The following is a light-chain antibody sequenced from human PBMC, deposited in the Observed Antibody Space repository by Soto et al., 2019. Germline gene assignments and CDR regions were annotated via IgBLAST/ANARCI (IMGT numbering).Light chain of an antibody. CDR3: QQSYLNPLT. CDR1: ETITRY. Sequence: DXRMTQSASSLSASVGDRVIITCRASETITRYLNWYQSKPGKAPSLMIYASSIFESGVPSMFSGSYSGTDFTLTISSLQPEDFATYYCQQSYLNPLTFGGGTKVDIK. J-gene: IGKJ4*01. V-gene: IGKV1-39*01. CDR2: ASS.